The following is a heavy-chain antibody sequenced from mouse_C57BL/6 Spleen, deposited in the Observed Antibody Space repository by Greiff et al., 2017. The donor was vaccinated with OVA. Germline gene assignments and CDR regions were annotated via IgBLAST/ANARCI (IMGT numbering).Heavy chain of an antibody. V-gene: IGHV1-82*01. Sequence: LQESGPELVKPGASVKISCKASGYAFSSSWMNWVKQRPGKGLEWIGRIYPGDGDTNYNGKFKGKATLTADKSSSTAYMQLSSLTSEDSAVYFCASLRSYWYFDVWGTGTTVTVSS. D-gene: IGHD1-1*01. CDR1: GYAFSSSW. CDR3: ASLRSYWYFDV. J-gene: IGHJ1*03. CDR2: IYPGDGDT.